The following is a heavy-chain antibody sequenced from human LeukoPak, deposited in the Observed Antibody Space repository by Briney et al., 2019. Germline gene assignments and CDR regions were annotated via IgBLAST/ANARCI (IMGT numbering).Heavy chain of an antibody. J-gene: IGHJ2*01. CDR3: AKSDHGFWYFDL. CDR1: GFTFSSYA. CDR2: ISGSGGRT. Sequence: GGSLRLSCAASGFTFSSYAMGWVRQAPGKGLEWVSAISGSGGRTYYADSVKGRFTISRDNSKNTLYLQMNSLRAEDTAVYYCAKSDHGFWYFDLWGRGTLVTVSS. D-gene: IGHD1-14*01. V-gene: IGHV3-23*01.